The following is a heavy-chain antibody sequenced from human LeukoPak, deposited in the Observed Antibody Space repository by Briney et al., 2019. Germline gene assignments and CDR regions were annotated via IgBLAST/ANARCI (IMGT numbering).Heavy chain of an antibody. V-gene: IGHV3-23*01. CDR1: GFTFSTYA. CDR2: VSGNGDST. Sequence: GGSLRLSCAASGFTFSTYAMGWVRQAPGKGLEWLSGVSGNGDSTYYADSVKGQFTISRDNSKNTLYLQMNSLRAGDTALYFCARESLGASRFDPWGQGTLVTVSS. CDR3: ARESLGASRFDP. D-gene: IGHD1-26*01. J-gene: IGHJ5*02.